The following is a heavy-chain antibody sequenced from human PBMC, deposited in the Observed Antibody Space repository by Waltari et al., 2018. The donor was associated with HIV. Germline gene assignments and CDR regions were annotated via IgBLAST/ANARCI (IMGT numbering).Heavy chain of an antibody. D-gene: IGHD3-22*01. Sequence: KPTQTLTLTCTISGFSLTTSGVGVGWIRQPPGKALEWVALIYWDDDKRYSPSLENRLTITKDTSKNQVVLTMTNMDPEDTATYYCVHRRRGYTDQSGYYHYLKAWGQGTLVTVSS. CDR3: VHRRRGYTDQSGYYHYLKA. J-gene: IGHJ5*02. CDR2: IYWDDDK. CDR1: GFSLTTSGVG. V-gene: IGHV2-5*02.